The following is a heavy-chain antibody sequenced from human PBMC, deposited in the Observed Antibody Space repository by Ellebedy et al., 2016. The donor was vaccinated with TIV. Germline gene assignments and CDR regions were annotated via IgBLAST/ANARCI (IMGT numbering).Heavy chain of an antibody. Sequence: PGGSLRLSCAASGFTFSSYAMHWVRQAPGKGLEWVAVISYDGSNKYYADSVKGRFTISRDNSKNTLYLQMNSLRAEDTAVYYCARTTYYYDQFFDYWGQGTLVTVSS. V-gene: IGHV3-30-3*01. CDR2: ISYDGSNK. CDR3: ARTTYYYDQFFDY. CDR1: GFTFSSYA. D-gene: IGHD3-22*01. J-gene: IGHJ4*02.